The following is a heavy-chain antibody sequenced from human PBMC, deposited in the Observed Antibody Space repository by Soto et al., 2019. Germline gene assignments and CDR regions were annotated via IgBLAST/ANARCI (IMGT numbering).Heavy chain of an antibody. CDR1: GFTFSSYA. J-gene: IGHJ6*02. V-gene: IGHV3-30-3*01. Sequence: QVQLVESGGGVVQPGRSLRLSCAASGFTFSSYAMHWVRQAPGKGLEWVAVISYDGSNKYYADSVKGRFTISRDNSKKTLYLQMNSLRAKDTAVYYCARDRLRYNWNDFPYYYYGMDVWGQGTTVTVSS. D-gene: IGHD1-1*01. CDR2: ISYDGSNK. CDR3: ARDRLRYNWNDFPYYYYGMDV.